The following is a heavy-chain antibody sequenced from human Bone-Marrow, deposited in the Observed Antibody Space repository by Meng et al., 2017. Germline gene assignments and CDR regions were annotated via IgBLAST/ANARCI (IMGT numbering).Heavy chain of an antibody. D-gene: IGHD4-17*01. CDR1: GGSFSGYY. Sequence: SQTRSLTCAVYGGSFSGYYWSWIRQPPGKGLEWIGEINHSGSTNYNPSLKSRVTRSVDTSKNQFSLKLSSVTAADTAVYYCARGSRPGDTFDYWGQGTLVTVS. J-gene: IGHJ4*02. CDR2: INHSGST. CDR3: ARGSRPGDTFDY. V-gene: IGHV4-34*01.